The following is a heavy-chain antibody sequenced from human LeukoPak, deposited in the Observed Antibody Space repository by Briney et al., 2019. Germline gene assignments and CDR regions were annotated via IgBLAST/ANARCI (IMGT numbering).Heavy chain of an antibody. D-gene: IGHD3-10*01. Sequence: GESLKISCKGSGYSFTSYWIGWVRQMPGKGLEWMGIIYPGDSDTRYSPSFQGQVTISADKSISTAYLQWSSLKASDTAMYYCARQIAKYYHGSGSYYYFDYWGQGTLVTVSS. CDR3: ARQIAKYYHGSGSYYYFDY. J-gene: IGHJ4*02. CDR1: GYSFTSYW. CDR2: IYPGDSDT. V-gene: IGHV5-51*01.